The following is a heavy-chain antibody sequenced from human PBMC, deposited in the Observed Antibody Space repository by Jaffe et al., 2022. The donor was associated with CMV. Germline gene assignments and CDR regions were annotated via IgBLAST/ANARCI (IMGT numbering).Heavy chain of an antibody. J-gene: IGHJ4*02. V-gene: IGHV1-69*09. CDR1: GGTFSSYA. CDR2: IIPILGIA. Sequence: QVQLVQSGAEVKKPGSSVKVSCKASGGTFSSYAISWVRQAPGQGLEWMGRIIPILGIANYAQKFQGRVTITADKSTSTAYMELSSLRSEDTAVYYCARDLRDDRTVTPGHWGQGTLVTVSS. D-gene: IGHD4-17*01. CDR3: ARDLRDDRTVTPGH.